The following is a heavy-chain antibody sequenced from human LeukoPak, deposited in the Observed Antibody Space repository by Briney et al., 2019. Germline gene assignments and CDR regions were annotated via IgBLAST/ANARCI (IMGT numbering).Heavy chain of an antibody. D-gene: IGHD7-27*01. CDR1: GFTFSSYW. CDR2: IKRRSDGGTT. J-gene: IGHJ4*02. CDR3: TTTLTDWGSGYFDY. V-gene: IGHV3-15*07. Sequence: GGSLRLSCAASGFTFSSYWMHWFRQAPGKGLEWVGRIKRRSDGGTTDFAAPVKGRFSISTGDSENTLNLQMNSLKTEDTAVYYCTTTLTDWGSGYFDYWGQGTLVTVSS.